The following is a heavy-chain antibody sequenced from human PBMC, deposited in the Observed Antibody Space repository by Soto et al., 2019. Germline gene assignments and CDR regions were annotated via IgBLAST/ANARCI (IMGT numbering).Heavy chain of an antibody. Sequence: PAGSLRLSCATSGFDFSNTWIHWGRQDPAEGLVWGSRSNSDGSSIIYADSVKGRFTLSRDTAKNTVYLQLSSLRVEDTAVYYCASDFYHTFDSWGQGIPVTVSS. V-gene: IGHV3-74*01. J-gene: IGHJ4*02. CDR3: ASDFYHTFDS. D-gene: IGHD3-16*02. CDR2: SNSDGSSI. CDR1: GFDFSNTW.